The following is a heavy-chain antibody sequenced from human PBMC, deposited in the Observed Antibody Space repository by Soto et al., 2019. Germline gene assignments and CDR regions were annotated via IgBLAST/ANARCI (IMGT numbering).Heavy chain of an antibody. CDR1: GYTFTSYG. D-gene: IGHD1-26*01. J-gene: IGHJ4*02. V-gene: IGHV1-18*01. CDR2: ISAYNANT. CDR3: ARDRLGATGDY. Sequence: GASVKVSCKASGYTFTSYGISWVRQAPGQGLEWVGWISAYNANTNYAQKLQGRVTMTTDTSTSTSYMELRSLRSDDTAVYFCARDRLGATGDYWGLGTLVTVSS.